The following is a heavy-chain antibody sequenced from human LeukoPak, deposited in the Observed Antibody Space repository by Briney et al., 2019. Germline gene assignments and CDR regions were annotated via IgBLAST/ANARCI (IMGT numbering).Heavy chain of an antibody. V-gene: IGHV3-73*01. CDR3: TRQEGSGDYGYS. D-gene: IGHD4-17*01. J-gene: IGHJ4*02. CDR1: AFTFSNYA. Sequence: PGGSLRLSCAASAFTFSNYAMHWVRQASGKGLEWVGRIRSKANSYATAYAASVKGRFTISRDDSKNTAYLQMNSLKTEDTAVYYCTRQEGSGDYGYSWGQGTLVTVSS. CDR2: IRSKANSYAT.